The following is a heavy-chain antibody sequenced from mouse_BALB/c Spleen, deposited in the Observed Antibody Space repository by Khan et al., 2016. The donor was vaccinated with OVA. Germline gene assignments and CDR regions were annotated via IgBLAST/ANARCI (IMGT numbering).Heavy chain of an antibody. Sequence: VELVQSGGDLVKPGGSLKLSCAASGFTFSTYGMSWVRLTPDKRLEWVATISPGGSYTYYQDSVKGRFTFSGDNAKNTPYLQMSSLKSEDTAMFCGGRRAYYRDSGWFAYWGQGTLVTVSA. J-gene: IGHJ3*01. D-gene: IGHD1-1*01. CDR1: GFTFSTYG. CDR2: ISPGGSYT. V-gene: IGHV5-6*01. CDR3: GRRAYYRDSGWFAY.